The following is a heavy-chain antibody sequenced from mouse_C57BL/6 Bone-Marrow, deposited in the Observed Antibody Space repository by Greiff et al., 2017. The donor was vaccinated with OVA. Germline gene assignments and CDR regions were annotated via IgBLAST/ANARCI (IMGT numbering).Heavy chain of an antibody. CDR2: IDPEDGDT. D-gene: IGHD3-2*02. J-gene: IGHJ4*01. Sequence: VQLQQSGAELVKPGASVKLSCTASGFNIKDYYMHWVKQRTEQGLEWIGRIDPEDGDTKYAPKFQGKATITADTSSNTAYLQLSSLTSEDTAVYYCGGQLRLHAMDYWGQGTSVTVSS. CDR1: GFNIKDYY. CDR3: GGQLRLHAMDY. V-gene: IGHV14-2*01.